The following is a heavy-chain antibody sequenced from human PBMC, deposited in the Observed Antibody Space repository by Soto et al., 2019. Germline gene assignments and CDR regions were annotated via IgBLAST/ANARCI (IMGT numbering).Heavy chain of an antibody. CDR2: ISGSGGST. V-gene: IGHV3-23*01. Sequence: ESLKISCAASGFTFSSYAMSWVRQAPGKGLEWVSAISGSGGSTYYADSVKGRFTISRDNSKNTLYLQMNSLRAEDTAVYYCAKGGGFLDYWGQGTLVTVSS. D-gene: IGHD2-15*01. CDR3: AKGGGFLDY. CDR1: GFTFSSYA. J-gene: IGHJ4*02.